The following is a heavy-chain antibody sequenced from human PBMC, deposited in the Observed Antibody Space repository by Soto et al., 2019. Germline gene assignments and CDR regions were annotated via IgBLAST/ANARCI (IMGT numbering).Heavy chain of an antibody. V-gene: IGHV3-30-3*01. CDR1: GFTFSSYA. CDR2: ISYDGSNK. D-gene: IGHD6-19*01. Sequence: PGGSLRLSCAASGFTFSSYAMHWVRQAPGKGLEWVAVISYDGSNKYYADSVKGRFTISRDNSKNTLYLQMNSLRAEDTAVYYCARNLAVAGRPDGMDVWGQGTTVTVSS. CDR3: ARNLAVAGRPDGMDV. J-gene: IGHJ6*02.